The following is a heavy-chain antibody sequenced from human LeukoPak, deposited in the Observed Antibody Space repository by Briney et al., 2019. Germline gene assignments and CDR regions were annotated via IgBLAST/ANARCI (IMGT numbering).Heavy chain of an antibody. D-gene: IGHD3-10*01. CDR3: ARGHEALGY. Sequence: GGSLRLSCVASGFTFSRYGMHWVRQAPGKGLEWVAVTSHDGNKKYYADSVKGRFTISRDNSKNTLYLQMNSLRAEDTAIYYCARGHEALGYWGQGTLVTVSS. J-gene: IGHJ4*02. CDR2: TSHDGNKK. V-gene: IGHV3-30*03. CDR1: GFTFSRYG.